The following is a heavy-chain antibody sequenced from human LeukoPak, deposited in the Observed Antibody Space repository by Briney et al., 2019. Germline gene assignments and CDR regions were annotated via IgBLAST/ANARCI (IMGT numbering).Heavy chain of an antibody. CDR2: IYYSVST. V-gene: IGHV4-59*12. CDR1: GGSISSYY. CDR3: ARGGVVVTAIWEPGGFDY. D-gene: IGHD2-21*02. J-gene: IGHJ4*02. Sequence: KPSETLSLTCTVSGGSISSYYWSWIRQPPGKGLEWIGYIYYSVSTNYNPSLKSRVTISVDTSKNQFSLKLSSVTAADTAVYYCARGGVVVTAIWEPGGFDYWGQGTLVTVSS.